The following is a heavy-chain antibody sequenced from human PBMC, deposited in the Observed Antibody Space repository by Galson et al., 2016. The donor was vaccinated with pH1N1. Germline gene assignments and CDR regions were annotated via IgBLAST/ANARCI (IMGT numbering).Heavy chain of an antibody. CDR1: YTFTTSY. V-gene: IGHV1-46*01. D-gene: IGHD1-26*01. Sequence: YTFTTSYIHWVRQAPGEGLEWMGVIDPSGGGTTYAQKFQARVTMTKATSTSTVYLDLSRLKSENTSVYYCTRDLGRRREFWGQGTLVTVSS. CDR3: TRDLGRRREF. J-gene: IGHJ4*02. CDR2: IDPSGGGT.